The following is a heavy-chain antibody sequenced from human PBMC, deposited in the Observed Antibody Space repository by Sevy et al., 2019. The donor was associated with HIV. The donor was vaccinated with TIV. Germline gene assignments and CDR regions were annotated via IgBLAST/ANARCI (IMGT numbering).Heavy chain of an antibody. J-gene: IGHJ4*02. CDR3: ARSEDY. CDR2: IKEDGSGR. V-gene: IGHV3-7*01. Sequence: GGSLRLSCAASGFTFSNYAMSWVRQAPGKGLEWVANIKEDGSGRYYVDSVKGQFTISRDNAKNSLYLQMNSLRADDTAVYYCARSEDYWGQGTLVTVSS. CDR1: GFTFSNYA.